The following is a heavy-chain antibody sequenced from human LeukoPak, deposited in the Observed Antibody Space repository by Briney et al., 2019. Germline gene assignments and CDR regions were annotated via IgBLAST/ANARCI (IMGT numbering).Heavy chain of an antibody. CDR3: ASQSDYGDYRHNNWFDP. D-gene: IGHD4-17*01. CDR2: INYSEST. V-gene: IGHV4-34*01. J-gene: IGHJ5*02. CDR1: GGSFSGYY. Sequence: SETLSLTCAAYGGSFSGYYWSWIRQPPGKGLEWIGEINYSESTNYNPSLKSRVTISVDTSKNQFSLKLSSVTAADTAVYYCASQSDYGDYRHNNWFDPWGQGTLVTVSS.